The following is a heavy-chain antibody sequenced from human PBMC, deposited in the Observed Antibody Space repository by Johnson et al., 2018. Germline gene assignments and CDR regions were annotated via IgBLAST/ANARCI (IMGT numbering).Heavy chain of an antibody. Sequence: VQLVQSGGGLVKPGGSLRLSCAASGFTVSSNYMSWVRQAPGTGLEWVSVIYSGGSTYYADSGKGRFTISSDNSKNTLYPQMNSLGAEDTAVYYCARDVKTAYYYCSSGYTDAFDIWGQGTMVTVSS. CDR1: GFTVSSNY. V-gene: IGHV3-66*02. CDR2: IYSGGST. D-gene: IGHD3-22*01. CDR3: ARDVKTAYYYCSSGYTDAFDI. J-gene: IGHJ3*02.